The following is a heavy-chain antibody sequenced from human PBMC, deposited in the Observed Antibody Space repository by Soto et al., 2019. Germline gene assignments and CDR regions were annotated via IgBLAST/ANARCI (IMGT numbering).Heavy chain of an antibody. Sequence: GASVKVSCKASGYTFTDYYMPWVRQAPGQGLEWMGWINPNSGGTNYAQKFQGWVTMTRDTSISTAYMELSRLRSDDTAVYYCARGDNADIAANYYYYYMDVWGKGTTVTVS. CDR1: GYTFTDYY. V-gene: IGHV1-2*04. J-gene: IGHJ6*03. CDR2: INPNSGGT. D-gene: IGHD6-13*01. CDR3: ARGDNADIAANYYYYYMDV.